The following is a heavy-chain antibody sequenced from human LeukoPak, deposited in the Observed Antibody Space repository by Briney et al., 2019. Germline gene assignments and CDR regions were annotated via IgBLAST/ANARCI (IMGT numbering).Heavy chain of an antibody. CDR1: GYSISSGYY. V-gene: IGHV4-38-2*02. Sequence: SETLSLTCTVSGYSISSGYYWGWIRQPPGKGLEWIGSIYHSGSTYYNPSLKSRVTISVDTSKNQFSLKLSSVTAADTAVYYCARERSMVRGVTVFDYWGHGTLVTVSS. D-gene: IGHD3-10*01. CDR2: IYHSGST. J-gene: IGHJ4*01. CDR3: ARERSMVRGVTVFDY.